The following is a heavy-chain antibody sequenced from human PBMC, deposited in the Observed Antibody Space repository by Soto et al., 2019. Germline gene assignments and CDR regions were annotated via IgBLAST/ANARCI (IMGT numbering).Heavy chain of an antibody. J-gene: IGHJ4*02. CDR1: GFTFSSYA. D-gene: IGHD2-15*01. Sequence: GGSLRLSCAASGFTFSSYAMSWVRQAPGKGLEWVSAISGSGGSTYYADSVKGRFTISRDNSKNTLYLQMNSLRAEDTAVYYCAKEGAIVVVVAATPVPHFDYWGQGTLVTVSS. V-gene: IGHV3-23*01. CDR2: ISGSGGST. CDR3: AKEGAIVVVVAATPVPHFDY.